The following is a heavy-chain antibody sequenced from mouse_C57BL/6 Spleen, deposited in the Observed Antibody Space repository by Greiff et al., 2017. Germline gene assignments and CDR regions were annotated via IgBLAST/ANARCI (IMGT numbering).Heavy chain of an antibody. Sequence: QVQLQQPGAELVRPGSSVKLSCKASGYTFTSYWMHWVKQRPIQGLEWIGNIDPSDSDTHYNQKFKDKATLTVDKSSSTAYMQLSSLTSEDAAVYYCAREGRRDFDYWGKGTTLTVSS. CDR2: IDPSDSDT. J-gene: IGHJ2*01. D-gene: IGHD3-3*01. CDR1: GYTFTSYW. V-gene: IGHV1-52*01. CDR3: AREGRRDFDY.